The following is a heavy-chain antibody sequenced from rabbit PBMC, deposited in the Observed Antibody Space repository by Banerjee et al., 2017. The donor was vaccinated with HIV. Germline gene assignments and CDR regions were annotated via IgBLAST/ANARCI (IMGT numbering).Heavy chain of an antibody. V-gene: IGHV1S40*01. D-gene: IGHD4-2*01. CDR3: ARGLLIGDL. J-gene: IGHJ4*01. Sequence: QSLEESGGDLVKPGASLTLTCTASGFDFSYNAMCWVRQAPGKGPEWIACIYVDDGSTFYASWVNGRFSISKASSTTVTLQMTSLTAADTATYFCARGLLIGDLWGPGTLVTV. CDR1: GFDFSYNA. CDR2: IYVDDGST.